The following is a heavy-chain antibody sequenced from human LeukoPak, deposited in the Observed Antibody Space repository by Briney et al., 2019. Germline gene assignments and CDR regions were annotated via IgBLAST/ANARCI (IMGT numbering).Heavy chain of an antibody. CDR1: GGSISSFY. D-gene: IGHD3-22*01. V-gene: IGHV4-59*12. CDR2: IYYSGNT. CDR3: ARDRYYYDSSARYFDY. J-gene: IGHJ4*02. Sequence: PSETLSLTCTVSGGSISSFYWSWIRQPPGKGLEWIGYIYYSGNTNYNPTLKSRVTISVETSKNQFSLKLSSVTAADTAVYYCARDRYYYDSSARYFDYWGQGTLVTVSS.